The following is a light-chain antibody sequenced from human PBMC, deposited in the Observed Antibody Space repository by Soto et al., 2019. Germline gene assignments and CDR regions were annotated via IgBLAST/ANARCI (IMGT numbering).Light chain of an antibody. CDR1: QSVSNTY. J-gene: IGKJ1*01. V-gene: IGKV3-20*01. Sequence: EVVLTQSTGTLSLSPGEIAALSCSASQSVSNTYVAWYQHIPGQTPRLLIYGASNRATGIPDRFSGSGSGTDFTLTISRLEPEDFAVYYCQQHDNSPWMFGQGTKVDI. CDR3: QQHDNSPWM. CDR2: GAS.